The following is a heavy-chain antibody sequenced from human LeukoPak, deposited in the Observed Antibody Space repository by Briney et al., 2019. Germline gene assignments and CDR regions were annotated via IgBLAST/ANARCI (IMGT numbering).Heavy chain of an antibody. D-gene: IGHD2-2*02. Sequence: SETLSLTCDVSGGSISSGGYSWTWIRQPPGKGLEWIGYMYHSGNTYYTPSLKSRVTISADTFQNHFSLIVTSLTAADTAVYYCATAPILRGEGGEHYRCGMDVWGQGTTVIVSS. CDR1: GGSISSGGYS. J-gene: IGHJ6*02. CDR2: MYHSGNT. CDR3: ATAPILRGEGGEHYRCGMDV. V-gene: IGHV4-30-2*01.